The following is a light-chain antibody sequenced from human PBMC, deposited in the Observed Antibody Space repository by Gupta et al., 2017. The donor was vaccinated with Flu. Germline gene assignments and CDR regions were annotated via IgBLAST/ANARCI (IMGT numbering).Light chain of an antibody. Sequence: SSLSASIGDRVTITCRASQSISRRLNWYQQKPGKAPKLLIYDASSLESGVPSRFSGSGSGTDFTLTISSRQPEDIATYFCQQSYSTPPDTFGQGTKVEIK. CDR3: QQSYSTPPDT. CDR2: DAS. J-gene: IGKJ1*01. CDR1: QSISRR. V-gene: IGKV1-39*01.